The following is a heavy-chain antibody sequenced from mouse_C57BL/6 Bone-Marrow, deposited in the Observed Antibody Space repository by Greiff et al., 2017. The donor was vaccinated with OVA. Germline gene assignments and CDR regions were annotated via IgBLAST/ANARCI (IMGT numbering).Heavy chain of an antibody. V-gene: IGHV14-4*01. J-gene: IGHJ4*01. CDR3: TTALDAMDY. CDR2: IDPENGDT. CDR1: GFNIKDDY. Sequence: EVKLMESGAELVRPGASVKLSCTASGFNIKDDYMHWVKQRPEQGLEWIGWIDPENGDTEYASKFQGKATITADTSSNTAYLQLSSLTSEDTAVYYCTTALDAMDYWGQGTSVTVSS.